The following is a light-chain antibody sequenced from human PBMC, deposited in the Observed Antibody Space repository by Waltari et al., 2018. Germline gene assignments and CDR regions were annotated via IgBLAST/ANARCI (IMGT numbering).Light chain of an antibody. J-gene: IGKJ1*01. CDR3: QQYNNWPQT. CDR2: TTS. CDR1: QSVGDK. V-gene: IGKV3-15*01. Sequence: EIVMTQSPATLSVSPGERATLSCRASQSVGDKLAWYQQKPGQAPRLLIYTTSIRATGIPARFSGSGSGTEFTLTISSLQSEDFAVYHCQQYNNWPQTFGQGTKVEIK.